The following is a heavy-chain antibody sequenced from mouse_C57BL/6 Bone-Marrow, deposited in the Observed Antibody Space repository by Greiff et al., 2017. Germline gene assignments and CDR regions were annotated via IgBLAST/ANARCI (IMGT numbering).Heavy chain of an antibody. CDR1: GFTFSSYT. Sequence: EVMLVESGGGLVKPGGSLKLSCAASGFTFSSYTMSWVRQTPVKRLEWVATISGGGGNTYYPDSVKGRFTISRDHAKNTLYLQMSSLRSEDTALYYCARRGFPYYAMDYWGQGTSVTVSS. CDR3: ARRGFPYYAMDY. CDR2: ISGGGGNT. J-gene: IGHJ4*01. V-gene: IGHV5-9*01.